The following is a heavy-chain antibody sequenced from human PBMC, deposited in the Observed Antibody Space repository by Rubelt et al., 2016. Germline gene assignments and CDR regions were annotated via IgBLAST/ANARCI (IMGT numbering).Heavy chain of an antibody. J-gene: IGHJ5*02. CDR3: ARDPRERGSGGYCSSTSCRGFDP. CDR2: INHSGST. V-gene: IGHV4-34*01. Sequence: GLEWIGEINHSGSTTYNPSLKSRVTISVDTSKNQFSLKLSSVTAADTAVYYCARDPRERGSGGYCSSTSCRGFDPWGQGTLVTVSS. D-gene: IGHD2-2*01.